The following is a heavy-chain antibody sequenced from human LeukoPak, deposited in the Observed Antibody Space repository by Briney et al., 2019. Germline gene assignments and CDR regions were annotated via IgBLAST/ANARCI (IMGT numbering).Heavy chain of an antibody. CDR2: IYPGDSDT. CDR3: ARQTEFMITFGGVIVYYFDY. V-gene: IGHV5-51*01. D-gene: IGHD3-16*02. CDR1: GYSFTSYW. Sequence: GESLKISCKGSGYSFTSYWIGLVRQMPGRGLEWMGIIYPGDSDTRYSPSFQGQVTISADKSISTAYLQWSSLKASDTAMYYCARQTEFMITFGGVIVYYFDYWGQGTLVTVSS. J-gene: IGHJ4*02.